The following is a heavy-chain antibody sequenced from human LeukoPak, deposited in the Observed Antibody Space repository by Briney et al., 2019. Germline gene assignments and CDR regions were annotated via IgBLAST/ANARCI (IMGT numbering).Heavy chain of an antibody. CDR1: GYTFTSYG. V-gene: IGHV1-18*01. Sequence: ASVNVSCTASGYTFTSYGISWVRQAPGQGLEWMGWISAYNGNTNYAQKLQGRVTMTTDTSTSTAYMELRSLRSDDTAVYYCARRQYYYDSSGYYLFDYWGQGTLVTVSS. CDR3: ARRQYYYDSSGYYLFDY. CDR2: ISAYNGNT. D-gene: IGHD3-22*01. J-gene: IGHJ4*02.